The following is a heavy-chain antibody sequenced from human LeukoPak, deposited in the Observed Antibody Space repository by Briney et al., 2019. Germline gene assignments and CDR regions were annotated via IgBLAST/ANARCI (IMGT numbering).Heavy chain of an antibody. CDR1: GFSLSTSGVG. J-gene: IGHJ4*02. CDR3: AHRPPSDRNDQVYFDY. D-gene: IGHD1-1*01. Sequence: ESGPTLVKPTQTLTLTCTFSGFSLSTSGVGVGWIRQPPGKALEWLALIYWDDDKRYSPSLKSRLTITKDTSKNQVVLTMTNMDPVDTATYYCAHRPPSDRNDQVYFDYWGQGNLVTVSS. V-gene: IGHV2-5*02. CDR2: IYWDDDK.